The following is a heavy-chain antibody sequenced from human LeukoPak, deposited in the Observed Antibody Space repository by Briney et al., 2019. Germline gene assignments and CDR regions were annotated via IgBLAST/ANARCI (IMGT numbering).Heavy chain of an antibody. J-gene: IGHJ4*02. CDR1: GVTFSSYA. D-gene: IGHD3-22*01. V-gene: IGHV3-23*01. Sequence: PGGSLRLSCAASGVTFSSYAMSWVRQAPGKGLEWVSAISGSGGSTYYADSVKGRFTISRDNSKNTLYLQMNSLRAEDTAVYYCAKADYYDSSGYFDYWGQGTLVTVSS. CDR2: ISGSGGST. CDR3: AKADYYDSSGYFDY.